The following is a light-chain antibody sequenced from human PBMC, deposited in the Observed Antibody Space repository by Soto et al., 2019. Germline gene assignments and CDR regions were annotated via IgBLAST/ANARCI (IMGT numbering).Light chain of an antibody. CDR3: QQYNSWPELI. J-gene: IGKJ4*01. CDR1: QSLSSSY. Sequence: EIVLTQSPATLSLSPGERATLSCGASQSLSSSYLAWYQQKPGLAPRLLIYDASSRATGIPDRFSGSGSGTEFTLTINSLQSEDFAVYYCQQYNSWPELIFGGGTKVEIK. CDR2: DAS. V-gene: IGKV3D-20*01.